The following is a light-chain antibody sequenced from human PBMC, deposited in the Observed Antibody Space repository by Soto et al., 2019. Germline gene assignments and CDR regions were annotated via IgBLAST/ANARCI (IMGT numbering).Light chain of an antibody. Sequence: QSVLTQAPSVSAAPGQKVTISCSGSGSNIGNNYVSWYQQLPGTAPKLLIYYDNKRPSGIPDRFSGSKSGTSATLGITGLQTGDEANYYCGTWASSLSAGGVFGGGTKLTVL. CDR3: GTWASSLSAGGV. CDR2: YDN. V-gene: IGLV1-51*01. J-gene: IGLJ2*01. CDR1: GSNIGNNY.